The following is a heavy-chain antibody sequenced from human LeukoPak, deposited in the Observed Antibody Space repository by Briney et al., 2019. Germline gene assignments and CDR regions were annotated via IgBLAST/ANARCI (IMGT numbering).Heavy chain of an antibody. CDR1: GYTLTELS. CDR2: FDPEDGET. Sequence: ASVKVSCKVSGYTLTELSMHWVRQAPGKGLEWMGGFDPEDGETIYAQKFQGRVTMTEATSTDTAYMELSSLRSEDTAVYYCATIRWAVTAGYFDYWGQGTLVTVSS. V-gene: IGHV1-24*01. D-gene: IGHD5-18*01. J-gene: IGHJ4*02. CDR3: ATIRWAVTAGYFDY.